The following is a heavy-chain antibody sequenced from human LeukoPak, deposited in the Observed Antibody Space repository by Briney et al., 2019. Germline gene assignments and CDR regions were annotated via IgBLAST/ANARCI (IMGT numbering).Heavy chain of an antibody. CDR2: ITLSSSTT. CDR1: GFNFNNYN. D-gene: IGHD2/OR15-2a*01. V-gene: IGHV3-48*04. J-gene: IGHJ4*02. Sequence: GGSLRLSCAASGFNFNNYNMNWVRQAPGKGLEWVSYITLSSSTTYYADSVKGRFTISRDNAKNSLYLQMNSLRAEDTALYYCARDRFLRRPEPAEYWGQGTLVTVSS. CDR3: ARDRFLRRPEPAEY.